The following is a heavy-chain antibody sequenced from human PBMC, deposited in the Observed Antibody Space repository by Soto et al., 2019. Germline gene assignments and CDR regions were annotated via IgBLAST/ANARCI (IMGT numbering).Heavy chain of an antibody. Sequence: QVQLQESGPGLVKPSETLSLTCTVSGGSITSYYWSWIRQPPGKGLEWIGYIYYSGSTKYNPSLKSRXXIXVXXSKNQFPLKLSSVTAADTAVYYCARQGVPSAALDYWGQGTLVTVSS. J-gene: IGHJ4*02. D-gene: IGHD6-13*01. V-gene: IGHV4-59*08. CDR2: IYYSGST. CDR3: ARQGVPSAALDY. CDR1: GGSITSYY.